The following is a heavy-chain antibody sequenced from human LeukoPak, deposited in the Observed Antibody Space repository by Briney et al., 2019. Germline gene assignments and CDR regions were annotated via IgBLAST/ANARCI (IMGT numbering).Heavy chain of an antibody. D-gene: IGHD3-16*01. V-gene: IGHV3-66*01. J-gene: IGHJ3*02. Sequence: PGGSLRLSCAASGFTVSSNYMSWVRQAPGKGLEWVSVIYSGGSGGITYYADSVKGRFTISRDNSKNTLYLQMNSLRAEDTAVYYCAKDFTDHDAFDIWGQGTMVTVSS. CDR1: GFTVSSNY. CDR2: IYSGGSGGIT. CDR3: AKDFTDHDAFDI.